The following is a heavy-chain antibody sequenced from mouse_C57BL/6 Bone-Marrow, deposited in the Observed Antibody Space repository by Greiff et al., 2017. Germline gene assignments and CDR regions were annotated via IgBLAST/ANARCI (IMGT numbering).Heavy chain of an antibody. Sequence: QVQLQQYGAELVKPGASVKLSCKASGYTFTSYWMHWVKQRPGQGLEWIGMIHPNSGSTNYNEKFKSKATLTVDKSSSTAYMQLSSLTSEDSAVYYCARDYYGSSSDYWGQGTTLTVAS. CDR2: IHPNSGST. D-gene: IGHD1-1*01. CDR3: ARDYYGSSSDY. CDR1: GYTFTSYW. V-gene: IGHV1-64*01. J-gene: IGHJ2*01.